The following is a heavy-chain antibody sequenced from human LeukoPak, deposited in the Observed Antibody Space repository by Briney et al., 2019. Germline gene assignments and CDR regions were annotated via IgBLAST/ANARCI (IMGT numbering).Heavy chain of an antibody. J-gene: IGHJ4*02. Sequence: ASVKVSCKASGYTFTSYYMHWVRQAPGQGLEWMGIINPSGGSTSYAQKFQGRVTMTRDTSTSTVYMELSSLRSEDTAVYNCAGVGYCSSTSCPAGDYCSGGSCYSDYWGQGTLVTVSS. CDR1: GYTFTSYY. D-gene: IGHD2-2*01. CDR2: INPSGGST. V-gene: IGHV1-46*01. CDR3: AGVGYCSSTSCPAGDYCSGGSCYSDY.